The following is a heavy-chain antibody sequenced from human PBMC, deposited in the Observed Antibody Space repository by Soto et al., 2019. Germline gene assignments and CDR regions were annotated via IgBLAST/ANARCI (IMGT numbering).Heavy chain of an antibody. CDR3: ARVSASGWHVNGRDYFDS. D-gene: IGHD6-19*01. V-gene: IGHV3-11*01. J-gene: IGHJ4*02. Sequence: PGGSLRLSCAASGFTFSNYYMTWIRQAPGKGLECLSYISSREVTVYYADSVKGRFTISRDNTKNSLYLQMTTLRDEDTAVYYCARVSASGWHVNGRDYFDSWGQGXLVTVSS. CDR2: ISSREVTV. CDR1: GFTFSNYY.